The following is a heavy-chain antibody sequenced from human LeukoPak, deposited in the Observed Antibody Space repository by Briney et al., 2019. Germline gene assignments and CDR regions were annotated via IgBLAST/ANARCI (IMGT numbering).Heavy chain of an antibody. D-gene: IGHD2-15*01. Sequence: PSETLSLTCTVSGGSISSYYWSWIRQPPGKGLEWIGYIYYSGSTNYNPSLKSRVTMSVDTSKNQFSLKLSSVTAADTAVYYCAREVVVVASNGGYYYYYMDVWGKGTTVTVSS. J-gene: IGHJ6*03. CDR3: AREVVVVASNGGYYYYYMDV. CDR2: IYYSGST. CDR1: GGSISSYY. V-gene: IGHV4-59*01.